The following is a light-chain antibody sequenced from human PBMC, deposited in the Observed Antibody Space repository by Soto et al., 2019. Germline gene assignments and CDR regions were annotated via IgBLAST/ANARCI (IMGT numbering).Light chain of an antibody. J-gene: IGKJ4*01. CDR2: CAS. CDR3: QQYYSTPPT. CDR1: QSVLYSSNNKNY. Sequence: DIVMTQSPDSLAVSLGERATINCKSSQSVLYSSNNKNYLAWYQQKPGQPPKLLIYCASTRESGVPDRFSGSGSGTDFTLTISSLQAEEVAVYYCQQYYSTPPTFGGGTX. V-gene: IGKV4-1*01.